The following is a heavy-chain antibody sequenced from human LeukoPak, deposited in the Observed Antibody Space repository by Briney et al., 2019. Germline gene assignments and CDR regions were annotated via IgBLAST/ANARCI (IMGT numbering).Heavy chain of an antibody. D-gene: IGHD3-22*01. Sequence: ASVKVSCKASGYTFTSYGISWVRQAPGQGLEWMGWISAYNGNTNYAQKLQGRVTMTTDTSTSTAYMELRSLRSDDTAVYYCARANYYDSSGYYYYTPYFDYWGQGTLVTVSS. V-gene: IGHV1-18*01. CDR1: GYTFTSYG. CDR2: ISAYNGNT. CDR3: ARANYYDSSGYYYYTPYFDY. J-gene: IGHJ4*02.